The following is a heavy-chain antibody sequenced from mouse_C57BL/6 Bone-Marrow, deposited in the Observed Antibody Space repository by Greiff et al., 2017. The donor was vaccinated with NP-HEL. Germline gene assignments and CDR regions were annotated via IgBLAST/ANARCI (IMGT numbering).Heavy chain of an antibody. CDR3: ARYTGYDYSFDY. CDR1: GFTFTDYY. V-gene: IGHV7-3*01. CDR2: IRNKANGYTT. Sequence: EVKLMESGGGLVQPGGSLSLSCAASGFTFTDYYMSWVRQPPGKALEWLGFIRNKANGYTTEYSASVKGRFTISRDNSQSILYLQMNALRAEDSATYYCARYTGYDYSFDYWGQGTTLTVSS. J-gene: IGHJ2*01. D-gene: IGHD2-4*01.